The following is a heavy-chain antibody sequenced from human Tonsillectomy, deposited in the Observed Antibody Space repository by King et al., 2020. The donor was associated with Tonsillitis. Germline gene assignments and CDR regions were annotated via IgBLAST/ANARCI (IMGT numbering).Heavy chain of an antibody. D-gene: IGHD3-10*01. Sequence: VQLVESGGGMVQTGGSLRISCATSGFTFSSYAMSWVRQAPGKGLEWVSTISGSSGRTYYADSVKGRFTISRDNSKNMLYLQMSSLRVEDTALYYCAKEFGRTDAFDIWGQGTMVTVSS. J-gene: IGHJ3*02. CDR2: ISGSSGRT. V-gene: IGHV3-23*04. CDR1: GFTFSSYA. CDR3: AKEFGRTDAFDI.